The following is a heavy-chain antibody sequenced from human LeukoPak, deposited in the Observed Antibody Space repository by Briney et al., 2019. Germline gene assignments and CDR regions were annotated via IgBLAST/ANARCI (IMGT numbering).Heavy chain of an antibody. D-gene: IGHD3-22*01. V-gene: IGHV3-7*01. CDR3: ARDLYYYDSSAYYNWFDP. Sequence: PGGSLRLSCAASGFTFSSYWMSWVRQAPGKGLEWVANIKQDGSDKYYVDSVKGRFTISRDNAKNSLYLQMNSLRAEDTAAYYCARDLYYYDSSAYYNWFDPWGQGTLVTVSS. J-gene: IGHJ5*02. CDR1: GFTFSSYW. CDR2: IKQDGSDK.